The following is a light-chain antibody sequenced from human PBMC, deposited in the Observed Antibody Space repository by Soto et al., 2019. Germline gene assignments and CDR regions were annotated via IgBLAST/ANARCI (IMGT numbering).Light chain of an antibody. V-gene: IGLV3-21*02. CDR1: KIGSKS. CDR2: DDS. Sequence: SYELTQPPSVSVAPGQTARITCGGNKIGSKSVHWYQQKPGQAPVLVAYDDSDRPSGIPERFSGSNSGNTATLTISRVEAGDEADYYCQVWDSSSDHVVFGGGTKLTVL. CDR3: QVWDSSSDHVV. J-gene: IGLJ2*01.